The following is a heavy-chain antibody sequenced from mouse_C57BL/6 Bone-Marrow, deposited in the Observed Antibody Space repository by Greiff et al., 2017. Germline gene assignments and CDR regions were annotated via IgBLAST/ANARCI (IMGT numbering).Heavy chain of an antibody. V-gene: IGHV5-17*01. CDR1: GFTFSDYG. J-gene: IGHJ4*01. CDR2: MSSGSSTI. CDR3: ATRLYYYAMDY. Sequence: EVKLVESGGGLVKPGGSLKLSCAASGFTFSDYGMHWVRQAPEKGLEWVAYMSSGSSTISYAETVKGRFNIARDNAKNPLFLQMTSLRSEDTALYYCATRLYYYAMDYWGQGTSVTVSS.